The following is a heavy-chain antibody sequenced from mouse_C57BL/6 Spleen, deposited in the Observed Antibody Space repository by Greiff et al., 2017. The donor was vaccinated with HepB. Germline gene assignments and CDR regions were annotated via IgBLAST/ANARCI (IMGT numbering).Heavy chain of an antibody. CDR3: ASGRDYEAWFAY. CDR2: ISSGGSYT. J-gene: IGHJ3*01. Sequence: EVKVVESGGDLVKPGGSLKLSCAASGFTFSSYGMSWVRQTPDKRLEWVATISSGGSYTYYPESVKGRFTISRDNAKNTLYLQMSSLKSEDTAMYYCASGRDYEAWFAYWGQGTLVTVSA. V-gene: IGHV5-6*01. CDR1: GFTFSSYG. D-gene: IGHD2-4*01.